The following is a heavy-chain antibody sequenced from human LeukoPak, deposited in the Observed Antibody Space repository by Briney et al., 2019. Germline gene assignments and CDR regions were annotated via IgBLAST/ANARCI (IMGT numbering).Heavy chain of an antibody. CDR1: GFTFSSYA. CDR3: AKDWAGVGATTIFDY. CDR2: ISGSGGST. D-gene: IGHD1-26*01. J-gene: IGHJ4*02. V-gene: IGHV3-23*01. Sequence: GGSLRLSCAASGFTFSSYAMSWVRQAPGKGLEWVSAISGSGGSTYYADSVKGRFTISRDNSKNTLYPQMNSLRAEDTAVYYCAKDWAGVGATTIFDYWGQGTLVTVSS.